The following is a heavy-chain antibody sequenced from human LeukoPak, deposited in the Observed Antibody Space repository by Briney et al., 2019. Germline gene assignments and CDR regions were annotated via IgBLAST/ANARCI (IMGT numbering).Heavy chain of an antibody. Sequence: SVKVSCKASGGTFSSYAISWVRQAPGQGLEWMGGIIPIFGTANYAQKFQGRVTITADESTSTAYMELSSLRSEDTAVYHCARGIRRTLTYNWFDPWGQGTLVTVSS. V-gene: IGHV1-69*13. D-gene: IGHD3-16*01. J-gene: IGHJ5*02. CDR2: IIPIFGTA. CDR3: ARGIRRTLTYNWFDP. CDR1: GGTFSSYA.